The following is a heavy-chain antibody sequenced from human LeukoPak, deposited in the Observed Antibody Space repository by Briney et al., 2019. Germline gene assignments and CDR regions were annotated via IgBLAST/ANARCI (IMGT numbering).Heavy chain of an antibody. CDR3: ARKHYFDSSGFFPPMDY. V-gene: IGHV3-66*01. Sequence: SGGSLRPSCAASGFTVSSNSMGWVRQAPGKGLEWVSVIYSGGSTFYADSVKGRFTISRDNSKNTLYLQMNSLRAEDTAVYYCARKHYFDSSGFFPPMDYWGQGTLVTVSS. J-gene: IGHJ4*02. CDR2: IYSGGST. CDR1: GFTVSSNS. D-gene: IGHD3-22*01.